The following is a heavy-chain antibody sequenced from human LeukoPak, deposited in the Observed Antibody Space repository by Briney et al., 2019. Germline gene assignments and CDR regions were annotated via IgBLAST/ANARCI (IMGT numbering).Heavy chain of an antibody. V-gene: IGHV1-2*06. CDR1: GYTFTGYY. Sequence: ASVKVSCKASGYTFTGYYMHWVRQAPGQGLEWMGRINPNSGGTNYAQKFQGRVTMTRDTSISTAHLELSRLRSGDTAVYYCARDLHFWRGYYDVYYFDYWGQGPLVTVSS. CDR3: ARDLHFWRGYYDVYYFDY. CDR2: INPNSGGT. J-gene: IGHJ4*02. D-gene: IGHD3-3*02.